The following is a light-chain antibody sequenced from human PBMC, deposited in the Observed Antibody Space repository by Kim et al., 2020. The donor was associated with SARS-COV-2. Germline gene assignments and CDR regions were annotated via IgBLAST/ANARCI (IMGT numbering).Light chain of an antibody. CDR2: DAS. CDR1: QDISNY. Sequence: DTQMTQSPSSLSASVGDRVTITWQASQDISNYLNWYKQKPGKAPKLLIYDASNLETGVPSRFSGSGSGTDFTFTISSLQPEDIATYYCPQYGSLPLFFGGGAKV. CDR3: PQYGSLPLF. V-gene: IGKV1-33*01. J-gene: IGKJ4*01.